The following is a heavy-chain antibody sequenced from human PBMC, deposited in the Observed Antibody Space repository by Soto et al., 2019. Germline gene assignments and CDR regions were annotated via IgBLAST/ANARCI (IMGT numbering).Heavy chain of an antibody. CDR2: INPSSGGT. D-gene: IGHD4-4*01. CDR1: GYPFTGPY. Sequence: QAQLVQSGTEVKKPGASVKVSCKASGYPFTGPYIYWVRQAPGQGLEWMGGINPSSGGTEFAEKFQGRVTVTRDTSIRTVFLELNSLTSDDTGVYFCARDFRTYSHGVDVWGEVTAVTVSS. V-gene: IGHV1-2*02. CDR3: ARDFRTYSHGVDV. J-gene: IGHJ6*04.